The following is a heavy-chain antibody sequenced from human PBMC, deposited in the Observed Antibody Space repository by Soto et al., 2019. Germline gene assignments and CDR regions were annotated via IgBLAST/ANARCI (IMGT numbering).Heavy chain of an antibody. D-gene: IGHD3-3*01. CDR3: ARDRAPYYDFWSGYRPHYYYYGMDV. CDR1: GGTFSSYA. V-gene: IGHV1-18*01. J-gene: IGHJ6*02. Sequence: AAVKVSCKASGGTFSSYAISWVRQAPGQGLEWMGWISAYNGNTNYAQKLQGRVTMTTDTSTSTAYMELRSLRSDDTAVYYCARDRAPYYDFWSGYRPHYYYYGMDVWGQGTTVTVSS. CDR2: ISAYNGNT.